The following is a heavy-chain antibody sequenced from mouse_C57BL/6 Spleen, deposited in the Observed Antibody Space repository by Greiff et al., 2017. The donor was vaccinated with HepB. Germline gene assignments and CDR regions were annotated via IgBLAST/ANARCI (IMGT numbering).Heavy chain of an antibody. Sequence: VQLQESGAELVKPGASVKISCKASGYAFSSYWMNWVKQRPGKGLEWIGQIYPGDGDTNYTGKFKGKAPLTADKSSTTAYMQSSSLTSEDSAVYCCARGAGGSYFDYWGQGTTLTVSS. CDR3: ARGAGGSYFDY. CDR1: GYAFSSYW. J-gene: IGHJ2*01. CDR2: IYPGDGDT. D-gene: IGHD1-1*02. V-gene: IGHV1-80*01.